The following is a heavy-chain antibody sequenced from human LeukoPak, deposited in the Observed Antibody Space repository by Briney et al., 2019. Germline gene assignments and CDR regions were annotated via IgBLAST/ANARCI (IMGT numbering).Heavy chain of an antibody. CDR3: ARGPPYIAAHHWFDP. Sequence: RASVKVSCKASGGTFSSYAISWVRQAPGQGLEWMGGIIPIFGTANYAQKFQGRVTITTDESMSTAYMELSSLRSEDTAVYYCARGPPYIAAHHWFDPWGQGTLVTVSS. D-gene: IGHD6-6*01. J-gene: IGHJ5*02. V-gene: IGHV1-69*05. CDR1: GGTFSSYA. CDR2: IIPIFGTA.